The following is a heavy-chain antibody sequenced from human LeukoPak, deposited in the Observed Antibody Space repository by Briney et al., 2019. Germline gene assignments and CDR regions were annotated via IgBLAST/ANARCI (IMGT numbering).Heavy chain of an antibody. CDR3: ARGHTWGTVAATVDY. CDR1: GGSISSGGYY. J-gene: IGHJ4*02. V-gene: IGHV4-31*03. CDR2: IYYSGST. D-gene: IGHD2-15*01. Sequence: SQTLSLTCTVSGGSISSGGYYWSWIRQHPGKGLEWIGYIYYSGSTYYNPSLKSRVTISVDTSKNQFSLKLSSVTAADTAVYYCARGHTWGTVAATVDYWGQGTLVTVSS.